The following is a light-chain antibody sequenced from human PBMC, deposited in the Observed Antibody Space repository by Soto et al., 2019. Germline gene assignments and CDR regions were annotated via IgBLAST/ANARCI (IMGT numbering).Light chain of an antibody. Sequence: AIRMTQSPSSFSASTGDRVTITCRASQDISGYLAWYHQKPGKTPNLLIYGASTLQTGVPSRFSGSGSGTDFTLTITSLQPEDFGTYYCQQYQDYPRTFGQGTKVDIK. J-gene: IGKJ1*01. CDR2: GAS. V-gene: IGKV1-8*01. CDR1: QDISGY. CDR3: QQYQDYPRT.